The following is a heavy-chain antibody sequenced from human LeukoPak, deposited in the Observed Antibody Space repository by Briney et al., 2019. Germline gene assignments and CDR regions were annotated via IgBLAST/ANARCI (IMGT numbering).Heavy chain of an antibody. CDR2: IYPGDSDT. CDR3: ARLSQDQPINYYGSGSYYNWFDP. J-gene: IGHJ5*02. CDR1: GYSFTSYW. Sequence: GESLKISCKGSGYSFTSYWIGWVRQMPGKGLEWMGIIYPGDSDTRYSPSFQGQVTISADKSISTAYLQWSSLKASDTAMYYCARLSQDQPINYYGSGSYYNWFDPWGQGTLVTVSS. D-gene: IGHD3-10*01. V-gene: IGHV5-51*01.